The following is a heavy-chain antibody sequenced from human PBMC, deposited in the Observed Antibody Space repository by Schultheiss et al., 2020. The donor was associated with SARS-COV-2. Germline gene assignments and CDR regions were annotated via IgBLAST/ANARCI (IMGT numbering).Heavy chain of an antibody. V-gene: IGHV4-34*01. CDR3: ATNIVVVVAATRDYYYGMDV. CDR2: IYHSGST. Sequence: SETLSLTCAVYGGSFSGYYWSWIRQPPGKGLEWIGEIYHSGSTNYNPSLKSRVTISVDKSKNQFSLKLSSVTAADTAVYYCATNIVVVVAATRDYYYGMDVWGQGTTVTVSS. D-gene: IGHD2-15*01. CDR1: GGSFSGYY. J-gene: IGHJ6*02.